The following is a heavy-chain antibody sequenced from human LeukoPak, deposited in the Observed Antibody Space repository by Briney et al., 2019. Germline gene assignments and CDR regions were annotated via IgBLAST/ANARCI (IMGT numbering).Heavy chain of an antibody. CDR3: AKRGVVIRVILVGFHKEAYYFDS. V-gene: IGHV3-23*01. CDR1: GIILSNYG. J-gene: IGHJ4*02. Sequence: GSLRLSCAVSGIILSNYGMSWVRQAPGKGLGWVAGIRGSGGSTNYADSVKGRFTISRDNPKNTLFLQMNSLRAEDTAVYFCAKRGVVIRVILVGFHKEAYYFDSWGQGALVTVSS. CDR2: IRGSGGST. D-gene: IGHD3-10*01.